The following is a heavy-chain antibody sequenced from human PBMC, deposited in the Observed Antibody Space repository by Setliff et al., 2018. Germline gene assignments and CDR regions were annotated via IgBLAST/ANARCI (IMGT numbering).Heavy chain of an antibody. V-gene: IGHV3-48*03. CDR1: GFAFSNYE. J-gene: IGHJ3*02. CDR3: ARDATYYDFWSDYSPDAFDI. Sequence: GGSLRLSCAAFGFAFSNYEMIWVRQAPGKGLEGVSYISHSGSAIYYADSVKGRFTISRDNAKNSLYLQMNSLRAEDTAVYYCARDATYYDFWSDYSPDAFDIWGQGTMVTVSS. D-gene: IGHD3-3*01. CDR2: ISHSGSAI.